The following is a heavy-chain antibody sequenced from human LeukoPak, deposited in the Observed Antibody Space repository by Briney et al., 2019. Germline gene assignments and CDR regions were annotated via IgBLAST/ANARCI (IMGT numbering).Heavy chain of an antibody. CDR1: GGTFSSYA. D-gene: IGHD3-10*01. Sequence: SVKVSCKASGGTFSSYAISWVRQAPGQGLEWMGGIIPIFGTANYAQKFQGRVTITADRSTSTAYMELSSLRSEDTAVYYCARARDVLLWFGEPSTPGFHNWFDPWGQGTLVTVSS. CDR2: IIPIFGTA. V-gene: IGHV1-69*06. CDR3: ARARDVLLWFGEPSTPGFHNWFDP. J-gene: IGHJ5*02.